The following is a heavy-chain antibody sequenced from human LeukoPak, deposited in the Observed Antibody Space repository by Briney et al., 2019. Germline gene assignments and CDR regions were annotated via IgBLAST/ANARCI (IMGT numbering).Heavy chain of an antibody. CDR2: ITTTFYT. J-gene: IGHJ4*02. D-gene: IGHD5-24*01. V-gene: IGHV3-21*01. CDR3: ARVRANWHEDY. CDR1: GFTFSSYI. Sequence: PGGSLRLSCAASGFTFSSYINWVRQVPGKGLEWVSSITTTFYTYYTDSVKGRFTISRDNAKNSLYLQMISLRAEDTAVYYCARVRANWHEDYWGQGTLVTVSS.